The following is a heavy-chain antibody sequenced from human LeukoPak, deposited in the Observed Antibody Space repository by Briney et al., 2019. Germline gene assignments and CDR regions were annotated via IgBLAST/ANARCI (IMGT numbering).Heavy chain of an antibody. Sequence: ASVKVSCKASGYTFTSYGISWVRRAPGQGLEWMGWISAYNGNTNYAQKLQGRVTMTTDTSTSTAYMELRSLRSDDTAVYYCARAGSGSYYGSFDYWGQATLVTVSS. CDR1: GYTFTSYG. CDR2: ISAYNGNT. V-gene: IGHV1-18*01. D-gene: IGHD1-26*01. J-gene: IGHJ4*02. CDR3: ARAGSGSYYGSFDY.